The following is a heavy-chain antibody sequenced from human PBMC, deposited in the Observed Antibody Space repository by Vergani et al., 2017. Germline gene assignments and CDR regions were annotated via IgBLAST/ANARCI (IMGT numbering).Heavy chain of an antibody. CDR2: INPIDTKI. J-gene: IGHJ4*02. D-gene: IGHD2-21*01. Sequence: EVMLVQSGAEVKKPGESLKISCKYSERSYKKINILGAPDIRGKTIQGRGNINPIDTKIAYSPSFQGQALMSLDESITTAYLQWRSLKAADTAIYYCTRHVPSGDGACLHFDHWGQETQVTVSS. CDR3: TRHVPSGDGACLHFDH. CDR1: ERSYKKI. V-gene: IGHV5-51*01.